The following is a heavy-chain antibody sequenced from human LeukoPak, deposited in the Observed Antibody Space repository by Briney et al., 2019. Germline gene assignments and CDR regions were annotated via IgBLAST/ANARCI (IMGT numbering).Heavy chain of an antibody. CDR3: ASRSGYSSGWYVFYYYYYYMDV. CDR2: ISYDGSNK. Sequence: GGSLRLFCAASGFTFSSYAMHWVRQAPAKGLEWVAVISYDGSNKYYADSVKGRFTISRDNSKNTLYLQMNSLRAEDTAVYYCASRSGYSSGWYVFYYYYYYMDVWGKGTTVTVSS. J-gene: IGHJ6*03. CDR1: GFTFSSYA. V-gene: IGHV3-30*01. D-gene: IGHD6-19*01.